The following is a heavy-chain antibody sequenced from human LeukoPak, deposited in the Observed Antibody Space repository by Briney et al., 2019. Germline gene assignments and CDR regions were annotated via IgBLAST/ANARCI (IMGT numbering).Heavy chain of an antibody. CDR3: ARGYCSSTSCYFDS. CDR1: GFTFSDYN. D-gene: IGHD2-2*01. Sequence: PGGSLRLSCAASGFTFSDYNMNWVRQAPGQGLEWVSSISSSSNYIYYADSVKGRFTISRDNAKNSLYVQVNSLRAEDTAVYYCARGYCSSTSCYFDSWGLGTLVTVSS. J-gene: IGHJ4*02. V-gene: IGHV3-21*01. CDR2: ISSSSNYI.